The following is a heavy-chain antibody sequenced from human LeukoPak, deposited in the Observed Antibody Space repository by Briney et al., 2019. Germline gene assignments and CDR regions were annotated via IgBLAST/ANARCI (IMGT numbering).Heavy chain of an antibody. J-gene: IGHJ4*02. V-gene: IGHV4-4*07. CDR3: ARQTGSGLFILP. D-gene: IGHD3/OR15-3a*01. CDR2: IYTSGNT. Sequence: KPSETLSLTCTVSGGSISSYYWSWIRQPAGKGLEWIGRIYTSGNTYYNASLKSQVSISIDTSKNQFSLKLTSVTAADTAVYYCARQTGSGLFILPGGQGTLVTVSS. CDR1: GGSISSYY.